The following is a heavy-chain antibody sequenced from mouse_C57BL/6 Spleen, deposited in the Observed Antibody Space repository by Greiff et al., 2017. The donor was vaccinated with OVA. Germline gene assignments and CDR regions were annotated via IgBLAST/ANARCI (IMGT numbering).Heavy chain of an antibody. V-gene: IGHV1-80*01. J-gene: IGHJ2*01. D-gene: IGHD1-1*01. CDR3: ARWGYGSSYDYFDY. CDR1: GYAFSSYW. Sequence: QVQLQQSGAELVKPGASVKISCKASGYAFSSYWMNWVKQRPGKGLEWIGQIYPGDGDTNYNGKFKGKATLTADKSSSTAYMQLSSLTSEDSAVYFCARWGYGSSYDYFDYWGQGTTLTVSS. CDR2: IYPGDGDT.